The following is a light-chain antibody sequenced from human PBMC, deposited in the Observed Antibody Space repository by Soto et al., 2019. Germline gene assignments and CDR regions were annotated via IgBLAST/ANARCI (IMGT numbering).Light chain of an antibody. V-gene: IGKV3-15*01. CDR1: QSVSNN. CDR2: AAS. Sequence: EIVMTQSPATLSVSPGERATLSCRASQSVSNNLAWYQQKPGQAPSLLINAASTRATGIPARFSGSGSGTEVTLTISSLQSEDFAVYYCQQYNDWRPLTFGGGTKVEIK. J-gene: IGKJ4*01. CDR3: QQYNDWRPLT.